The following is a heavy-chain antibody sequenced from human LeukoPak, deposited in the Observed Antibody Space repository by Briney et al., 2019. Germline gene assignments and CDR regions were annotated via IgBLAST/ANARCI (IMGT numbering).Heavy chain of an antibody. V-gene: IGHV1-46*01. CDR2: INPNGGSI. Sequence: ASVKVSCKASAYTFTKYYMHWVRPAPGQGLEWMGLINPNGGSIRYAQRFQGRVTMTRDTSTSTFYMELSTLRYEDTAVYYCARGSYYYMDVWVKGTTVTISS. CDR3: ARGSYYYMDV. CDR1: AYTFTKYY. J-gene: IGHJ6*03.